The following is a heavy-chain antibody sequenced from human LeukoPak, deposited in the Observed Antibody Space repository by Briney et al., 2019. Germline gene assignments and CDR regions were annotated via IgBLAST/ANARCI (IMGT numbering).Heavy chain of an antibody. CDR3: ARKKSVYRSSSSTYYYMDV. D-gene: IGHD6-6*01. CDR2: IRHDGSDK. J-gene: IGHJ6*03. CDR1: GFTFNTHK. V-gene: IGHV3-30*02. Sequence: GGSLRLSCAASGFTFNTHKIHWVRQAPGKGLEWVAFIRHDGSDKYYADSVKGRFTISRDNSKSTLYLQMNSLRAEDTAVYHCARKKSVYRSSSSTYYYMDVWGKGTTVTVSS.